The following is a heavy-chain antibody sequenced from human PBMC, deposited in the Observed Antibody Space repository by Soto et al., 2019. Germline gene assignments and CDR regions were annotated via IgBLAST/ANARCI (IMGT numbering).Heavy chain of an antibody. Sequence: GASVKVSCKASGYTFSGYYVHWVLQAPGQGLEWMGWINCKSGGTNYAQKFQGRVTLTRDTSISTAYMELTSLRSDDTAVYYCARYNGSLDYFDYWGQGTLVTVSS. D-gene: IGHD1-26*01. V-gene: IGHV1-2*02. J-gene: IGHJ4*02. CDR2: INCKSGGT. CDR1: GYTFSGYY. CDR3: ARYNGSLDYFDY.